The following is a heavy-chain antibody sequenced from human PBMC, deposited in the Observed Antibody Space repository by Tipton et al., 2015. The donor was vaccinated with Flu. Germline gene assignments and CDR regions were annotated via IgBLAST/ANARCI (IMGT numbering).Heavy chain of an antibody. CDR1: GGSITPYY. V-gene: IGHV4-4*07. J-gene: IGHJ3*02. Sequence: TLSLTCTVSGGSITPYYWSWIRQSAGQGLEWIGRIYSTGTTNYNPALKSRVSMSVDTSNNQFSLEIISVTAADTAVYYCAKETYFNFWSGCAFDIWGQGTKVTVSS. D-gene: IGHD3-3*01. CDR2: IYSTGTT. CDR3: AKETYFNFWSGCAFDI.